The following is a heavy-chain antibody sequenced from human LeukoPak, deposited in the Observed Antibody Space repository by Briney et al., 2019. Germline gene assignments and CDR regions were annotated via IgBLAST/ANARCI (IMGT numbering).Heavy chain of an antibody. CDR2: ISGSGGST. CDR3: AKVPGSGSYSYYFDY. Sequence: PGGSLRLSCAASGFTFSSYAMSWVRQAPGKGLEGVSAISGSGGSTYYADSVKGRFTISRDNSKNTLYLQMNSLRAEDTAVYYCAKVPGSGSYSYYFDYWGQGTLVTVSS. CDR1: GFTFSSYA. D-gene: IGHD3-10*01. V-gene: IGHV3-23*01. J-gene: IGHJ4*02.